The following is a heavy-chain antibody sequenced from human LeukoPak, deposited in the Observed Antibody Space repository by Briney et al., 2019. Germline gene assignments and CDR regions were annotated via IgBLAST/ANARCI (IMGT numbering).Heavy chain of an antibody. CDR3: TTDVPSGAGELFGF. Sequence: GGSLRLSCAASGFAFSNAWMSWVRQAPGKGLEWVGRVKSNVDGGTTDYVASVKGRFTISRDDSKNRVFLQMNSLKTEDTAVYYCTTDVPSGAGELFGFWGQGTLVTVSS. J-gene: IGHJ4*02. CDR1: GFAFSNAW. CDR2: VKSNVDGGTT. D-gene: IGHD3-10*01. V-gene: IGHV3-15*01.